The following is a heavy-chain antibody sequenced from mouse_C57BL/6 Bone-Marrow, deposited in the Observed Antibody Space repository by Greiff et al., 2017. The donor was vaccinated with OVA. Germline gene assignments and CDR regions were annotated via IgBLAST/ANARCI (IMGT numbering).Heavy chain of an antibody. V-gene: IGHV1-55*01. CDR3: ARGDYGSSCAY. Sequence: QVQLQQPGAELVKPGASVKMSCKASGYTFTSSWITWVKQRPGQGLEWIGDIYPGSGSTNYNEKFKSKATLTVDTSSSTAYMQLSSLTSEDSAVNYCARGDYGSSCAYWGKGTTLTVSS. J-gene: IGHJ2*01. D-gene: IGHD1-1*01. CDR2: IYPGSGST. CDR1: GYTFTSSW.